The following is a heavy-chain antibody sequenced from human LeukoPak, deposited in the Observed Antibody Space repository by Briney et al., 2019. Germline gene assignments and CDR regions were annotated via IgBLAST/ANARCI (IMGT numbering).Heavy chain of an antibody. CDR2: ISSSSSTI. CDR1: GFTFSSYS. CDR3: ASYYYDSSGYYWDAFDI. J-gene: IGHJ3*02. V-gene: IGHV3-48*04. Sequence: PGGSLRLSCAASGFTFSSYSMNWVRQAPGKGREWVSYISSSSSTIYYADSVKGRFTISRDNAKNSLYLQMNSLRAEDTAVYYCASYYYDSSGYYWDAFDIWGQGTMVTVSS. D-gene: IGHD3-22*01.